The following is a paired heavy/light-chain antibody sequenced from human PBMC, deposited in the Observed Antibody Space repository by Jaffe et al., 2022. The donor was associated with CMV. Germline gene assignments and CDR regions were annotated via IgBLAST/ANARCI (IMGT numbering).Light chain of an antibody. CDR2: PAS. V-gene: IGKV1-9*01. CDR1: QDIRSY. J-gene: IGKJ5*01. Sequence: IQLTQSPSSLSASVGDRITLTCRASQDIRSYLAWYQQKPGKAPKLLIYPASTLQSGVPSRFSGSGSGTDFTLTISSLQPEDFATYYCQHLNGYPITFGQGTRLEIK. CDR3: QHLNGYPIT.
Heavy chain of an antibody. CDR1: GYMFTNYY. D-gene: IGHD6-19*01. J-gene: IGHJ6*02. CDR3: ARERDASGWSRSGRGEKGMDV. CDR2: INPNGGST. V-gene: IGHV1-46*01. Sequence: QVQLVQSGAEVKKPGASVKFSCKASGYMFTNYYMHWVRQAPGQGLEWMGIINPNGGSTTYAQQFQGRVTMTRDTSTSTMYMELSSLKSEDTAVYFCARERDASGWSRSGRGEKGMDVWGQGTTVIVSS.